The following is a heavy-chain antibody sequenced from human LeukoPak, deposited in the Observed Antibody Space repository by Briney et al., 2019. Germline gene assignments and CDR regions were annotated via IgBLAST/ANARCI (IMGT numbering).Heavy chain of an antibody. CDR1: GGTFSSYA. J-gene: IGHJ6*03. Sequence: ASVKVSCKASGGTFSSYAISWVRQAPGQGLEWMGGIIPIFGTANYAQKFQGRVTITTDESTSTAYMELSSLRPEDTAVYYCARDQYSSGWSKRGDYYYYYYMDVWGKGTTVTVSS. V-gene: IGHV1-69*05. D-gene: IGHD6-19*01. CDR2: IIPIFGTA. CDR3: ARDQYSSGWSKRGDYYYYYYMDV.